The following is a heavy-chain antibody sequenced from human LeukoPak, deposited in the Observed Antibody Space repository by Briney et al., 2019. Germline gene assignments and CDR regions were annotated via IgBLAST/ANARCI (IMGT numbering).Heavy chain of an antibody. CDR3: VRPSQGYFQN. V-gene: IGHV3-72*01. Sequence: GRSLRLSCAASGFDFSEHEMDWVRQAPGRGHEWLARIRNKNHGYTTEYAASVKARFTISRDDSTNSLRLQMNSLNTDDTAVYYCVRPSQGYFQNWGQGTLVTVSS. CDR2: IRNKNHGYTT. J-gene: IGHJ1*01. CDR1: GFDFSEHE.